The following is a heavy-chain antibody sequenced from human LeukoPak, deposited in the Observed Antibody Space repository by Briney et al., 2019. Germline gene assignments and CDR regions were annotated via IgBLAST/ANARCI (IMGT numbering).Heavy chain of an antibody. CDR2: IYYSGST. J-gene: IGHJ6*02. D-gene: IGHD2-2*01. CDR1: GGSISSGGNY. V-gene: IGHV4-31*03. CDR3: ARGLVVVNYYYYGMDV. Sequence: PSETLSLTCTVSGGSISSGGNYWSWIRQHPGKGLEWIGYIYYSGSTYYNPSLKSRVTISVDTSKNQFSLKLSSVTAADTAVYYCARGLVVVNYYYYGMDVWGQGTTVTVSS.